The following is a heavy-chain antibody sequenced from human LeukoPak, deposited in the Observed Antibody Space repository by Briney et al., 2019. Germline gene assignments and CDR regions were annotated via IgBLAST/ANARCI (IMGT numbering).Heavy chain of an antibody. V-gene: IGHV5-51*01. Sequence: GESLKISCKGSGYSFTTYWIGWVRQMPGKGLEWMAILYPSDSDTRYSPSFQGQVTISADKSISTVYLQWSSLRASDTAMYYCARQSRDGSKTRGYFFDYWGQGTLVTVSS. D-gene: IGHD3-10*01. CDR3: ARQSRDGSKTRGYFFDY. J-gene: IGHJ4*02. CDR1: GYSFTTYW. CDR2: LYPSDSDT.